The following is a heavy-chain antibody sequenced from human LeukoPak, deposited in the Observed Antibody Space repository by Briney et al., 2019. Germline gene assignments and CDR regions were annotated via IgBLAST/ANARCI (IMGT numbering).Heavy chain of an antibody. CDR3: ARGIAARHYYYYYMDV. CDR2: IIPIFGTA. D-gene: IGHD6-6*01. CDR1: GGTFSSYA. V-gene: IGHV1-69*06. Sequence: ASVKVSCKASGGTFSSYAISWVRQAPGQGLEWMGGIIPIFGTANYAQKFQGRVTITADKSTSTAYMELSSLRSEDTAVYYCARGIAARHYYYYYMDVWGKGTTVTVSS. J-gene: IGHJ6*03.